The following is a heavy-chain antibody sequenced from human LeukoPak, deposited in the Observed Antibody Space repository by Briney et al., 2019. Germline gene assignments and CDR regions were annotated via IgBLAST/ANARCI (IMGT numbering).Heavy chain of an antibody. J-gene: IGHJ3*02. CDR1: GYTFTTYA. CDR3: ASRREYCSTTSCSATFDI. CDR2: INAGNGNT. V-gene: IGHV1-3*01. D-gene: IGHD2-2*01. Sequence: RASVTVSCMASGYTFTTYAMHWVRQAPGQRLEWMGWINAGNGNTKYSQKFQGRVTITRDTSASTAYMELSSLRSEDTAVYYCASRREYCSTTSCSATFDIWGQGTMVTVSS.